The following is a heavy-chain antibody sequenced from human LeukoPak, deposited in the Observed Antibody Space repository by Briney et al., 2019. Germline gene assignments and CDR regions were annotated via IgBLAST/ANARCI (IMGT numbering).Heavy chain of an antibody. CDR2: ISYSGSTT. J-gene: IGHJ5*02. V-gene: IGHV3-48*03. CDR3: ARAGPPAFGP. D-gene: IGHD3-16*01. CDR1: GFTFSSYA. Sequence: GGSLRLSCAASGFTFSSYAMSWVRQAPGKGLEWVSYISYSGSTTSYADSVKGRFTISRDNAKNSLYLQMNSLRAEDTAVYYCARAGPPAFGPWGQGTLVTVSS.